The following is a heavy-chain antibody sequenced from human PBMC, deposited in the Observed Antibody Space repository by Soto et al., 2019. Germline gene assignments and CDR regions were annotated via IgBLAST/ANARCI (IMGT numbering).Heavy chain of an antibody. CDR3: AKNNGMDV. CDR1: GFTFTNYG. CDR2: SAGYGGPT. J-gene: IGHJ6*04. V-gene: IGHV3-23*01. Sequence: EAQLLESGGGLVQPGGSLTLSCAASGFTFTNYGLNWVRQAPGKGLEWVSFSAGYGGPTYYADSVKGRFTMSRDNSESTLFLQMNGLRVEDTAVYYCAKNNGMDVWGKGTTVTVSS. D-gene: IGHD2-8*01.